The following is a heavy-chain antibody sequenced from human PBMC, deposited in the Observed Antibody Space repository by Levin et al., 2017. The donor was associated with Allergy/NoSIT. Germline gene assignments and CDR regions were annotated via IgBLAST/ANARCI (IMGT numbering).Heavy chain of an antibody. CDR2: ISNSGSTI. V-gene: IGHV3-11*01. Sequence: MPGGSLRLSCAASGFTFSDFYMNWIRQAPGKGLEWISYISNSGSTIDYADSVKGRFTISRDNAKKSLYLQMNSLRAEDTAIYYCATSPSPIFGVANLALQFYFDSWGQGTLVTVSS. D-gene: IGHD3-3*02. J-gene: IGHJ4*02. CDR1: GFTFSDFY. CDR3: ATSPSPIFGVANLALQFYFDS.